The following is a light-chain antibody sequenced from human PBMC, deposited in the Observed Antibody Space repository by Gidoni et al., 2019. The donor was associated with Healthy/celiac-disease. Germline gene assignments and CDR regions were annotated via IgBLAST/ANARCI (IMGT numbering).Light chain of an antibody. V-gene: IGKV1-9*01. CDR1: QGISSY. CDR3: QQLNSYPLT. Sequence: DSQLTQSPSFLSASVGDRVTITCRGSQGISSYLAWYQQKPGKAPKLLIYAASTLQIGVPSRFSGSGSGTEFTLTISSLQPEDFATYYCQQLNSYPLTFGPGTKVDIK. CDR2: AAS. J-gene: IGKJ3*01.